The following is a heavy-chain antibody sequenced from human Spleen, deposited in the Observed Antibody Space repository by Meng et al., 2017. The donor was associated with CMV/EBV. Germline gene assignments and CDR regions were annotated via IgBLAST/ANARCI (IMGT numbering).Heavy chain of an antibody. CDR2: ISGYNGNT. J-gene: IGHJ4*02. V-gene: IGHV1-18*01. Sequence: GYTFTRVGVRWVRQAPGQGLEWMGMISGYNGNTVYAKKVQGRLTLTTDTSTRTAYMELRSLRSDDTAVYYCAREGDTQRGYYTPFDFWGPGTLVTVSS. D-gene: IGHD1-26*01. CDR1: GYTFTRVG. CDR3: AREGDTQRGYYTPFDF.